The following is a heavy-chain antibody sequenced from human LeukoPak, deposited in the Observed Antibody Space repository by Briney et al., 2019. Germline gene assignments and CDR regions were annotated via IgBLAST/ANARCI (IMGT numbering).Heavy chain of an antibody. V-gene: IGHV1-46*01. D-gene: IGHD2-2*01. CDR3: ARANQSYCSSTSCSGFDP. CDR2: IDPSGGST. J-gene: IGHJ5*02. CDR1: GYTFTSYY. Sequence: ASVKVSCKASGYTFTSYYMHWVRQAPGQGLEWMGIIDPSGGSTSYAQKFQGRVTMTRDMSTSTVYMELSSLRSEDTAVYYCARANQSYCSSTSCSGFDPWGQGTLVTVSS.